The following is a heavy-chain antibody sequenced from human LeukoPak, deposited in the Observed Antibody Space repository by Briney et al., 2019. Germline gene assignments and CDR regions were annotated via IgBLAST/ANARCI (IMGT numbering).Heavy chain of an antibody. D-gene: IGHD3-10*01. CDR2: ISGNGYNT. J-gene: IGHJ4*02. CDR3: AKGVRLWFAFYFDY. CDR1: GFTLGNYA. Sequence: GGALRLSCAASGFTLGNYAMSWVRQAPGKGLDWVSAISGNGYNTYYADSVKGRFTISSESSRNTPYLQMHSLRAEDTAVYYCAKGVRLWFAFYFDYWGQGTLVTVSS. V-gene: IGHV3-23*01.